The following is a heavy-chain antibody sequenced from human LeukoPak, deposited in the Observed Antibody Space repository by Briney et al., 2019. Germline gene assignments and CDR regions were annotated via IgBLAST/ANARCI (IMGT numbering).Heavy chain of an antibody. D-gene: IGHD6-19*01. Sequence: GGSLRLSCAASGFTFSSYSMNWVRQAPGKGLEWVSSISSSSSYIYYADSVKGRFTISRDNAKNSLYLQMNSLRAEDTAVYYCARDSQWLATRGAFDIWGQGTMVTVSS. CDR3: ARDSQWLATRGAFDI. CDR2: ISSSSSYI. V-gene: IGHV3-21*01. J-gene: IGHJ3*02. CDR1: GFTFSSYS.